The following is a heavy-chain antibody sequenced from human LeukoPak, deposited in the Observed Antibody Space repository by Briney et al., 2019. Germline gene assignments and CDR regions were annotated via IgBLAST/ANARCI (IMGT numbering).Heavy chain of an antibody. Sequence: GGSLRLSCAASGFDFSAYEMNWVRQAPGKGLEWVAYFAGSDTTTYYSDSVKGRFTISRDNARNSLYLQMNSLRAEDTALYYCTTLGYHLDSWGQGTLVTVSS. CDR3: TTLGYHLDS. CDR1: GFDFSAYE. J-gene: IGHJ4*02. CDR2: FAGSDTTT. D-gene: IGHD3-22*01. V-gene: IGHV3-48*03.